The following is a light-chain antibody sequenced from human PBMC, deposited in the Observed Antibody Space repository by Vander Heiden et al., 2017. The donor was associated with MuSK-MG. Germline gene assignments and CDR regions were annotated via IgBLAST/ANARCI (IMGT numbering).Light chain of an antibody. J-gene: IGKJ1*01. CDR3: QQDGSSPWT. V-gene: IGKV3-20*01. Sequence: EIVLTQSPGTLSLSPGERATLSCRASQSVRSSYLAWYQQKPVQAPRLLIYGASSRATGIPERFSGSGSGTDFTLTISRLEPEDFAVYYCQQDGSSPWTFGQGTKVEIK. CDR2: GAS. CDR1: QSVRSSY.